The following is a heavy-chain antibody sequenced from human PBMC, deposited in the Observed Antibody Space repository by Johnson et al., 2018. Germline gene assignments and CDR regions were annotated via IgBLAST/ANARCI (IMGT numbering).Heavy chain of an antibody. D-gene: IGHD6-6*01. CDR3: ALDRRYSSSSRAFDI. J-gene: IGHJ3*02. Sequence: VQLVESGGGVVQPGRSLRLSCTSSRFTFSNYGIHWVRQAPGKGLEGVAIIWFDGSHKYYADAVKGRFTISRDDSKNTVSLKMNSLTAEDTAGYYCALDRRYSSSSRAFDIWGQGTMVTVSS. V-gene: IGHV3-33*03. CDR1: RFTFSNYG. CDR2: IWFDGSHK.